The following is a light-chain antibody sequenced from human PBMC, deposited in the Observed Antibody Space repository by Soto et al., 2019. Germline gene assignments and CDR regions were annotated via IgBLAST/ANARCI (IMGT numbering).Light chain of an antibody. CDR2: GNT. V-gene: IGLV1-40*01. CDR3: QSYDSSLSGSIV. Sequence: QSVLTQPPSVSGAPGQRVTISCTGSSSNIGAGYDVHWYQQLPGTAPKLLIYGNTNRPSGVPDRFSGSRSGTSASLAITGLQAEDDGDDYCQSYDSSLSGSIVFGTGTKLTVL. J-gene: IGLJ1*01. CDR1: SSNIGAGYD.